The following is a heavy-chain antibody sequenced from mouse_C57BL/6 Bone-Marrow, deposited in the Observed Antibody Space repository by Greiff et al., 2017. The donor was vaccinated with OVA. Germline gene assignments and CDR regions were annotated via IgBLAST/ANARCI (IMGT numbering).Heavy chain of an antibody. CDR2: IHPNSGST. V-gene: IGHV1-64*01. CDR1: GYTFPSYW. CDR3: ARRGGTGAMDY. J-gene: IGHJ4*01. Sequence: QVQLKQPGAELVKPGASVKLSCKASGYTFPSYWMHWVKQRPGQGLEWIGMIHPNSGSTNYNEKFKSKATLTVDKSSSTAYMQLSSLTSADSAVYYCARRGGTGAMDYWGQGTSVTVSS. D-gene: IGHD3-3*01.